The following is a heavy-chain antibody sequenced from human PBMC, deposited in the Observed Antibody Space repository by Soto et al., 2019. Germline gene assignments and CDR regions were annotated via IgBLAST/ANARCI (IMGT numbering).Heavy chain of an antibody. CDR1: GFTFSSYG. CDR3: AKDSVQQSFDY. Sequence: SGGSLRLSCAASGFTFSSYGMHWVRQAPGKGLEWVAVISYDGSNKYYADSVKGRFTISRDNSKNTLYLQMNSLRAEDTAVYYCAKDSVQQSFDYWGQGTLVTVSS. D-gene: IGHD6-13*01. CDR2: ISYDGSNK. V-gene: IGHV3-30*18. J-gene: IGHJ4*02.